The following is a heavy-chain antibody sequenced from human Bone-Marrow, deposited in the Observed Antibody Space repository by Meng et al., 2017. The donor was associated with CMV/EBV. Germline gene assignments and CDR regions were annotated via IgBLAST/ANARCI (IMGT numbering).Heavy chain of an antibody. J-gene: IGHJ4*02. D-gene: IGHD1-1*01. Sequence: SETLSLTCTGSGGSISSYYWSWIRQPPGKGLEWIGYIYHSGSTNYNPSLKSRVTISVDTSKNQFSLKLSSVTAADTAVYYCARGGNGDSYDYWGQGTLVTVSS. V-gene: IGHV4-59*01. CDR2: IYHSGST. CDR3: ARGGNGDSYDY. CDR1: GGSISSYY.